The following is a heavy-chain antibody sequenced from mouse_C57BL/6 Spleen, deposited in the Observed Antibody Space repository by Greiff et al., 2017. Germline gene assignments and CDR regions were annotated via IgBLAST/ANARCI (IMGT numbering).Heavy chain of an antibody. V-gene: IGHV3-6*01. D-gene: IGHD1-1*01. J-gene: IGHJ4*01. CDR1: GYSITSGYY. Sequence: EVQLQQSGPGLVKPSQSLSLTCSVTGYSITSGYYWNWIRQLPGNKLEWMGYISYDGSNNYNPSLKNRISITRDTSKNQFFLKLNSVTTEDTATYYCAREEDSSYDYAMDYWGQGTSVTVSS. CDR3: AREEDSSYDYAMDY. CDR2: ISYDGSN.